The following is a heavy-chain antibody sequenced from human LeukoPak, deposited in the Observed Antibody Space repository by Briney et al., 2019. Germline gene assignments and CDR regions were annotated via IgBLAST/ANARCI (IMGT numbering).Heavy chain of an antibody. Sequence: GGSLRLSCADSGFTFSSYEMHWVRQAPGKGLEWVSYISSSGSTIYYADSVKGRFTISRDNAKNSLYLQMNSLRAEDTAVCYCARDYGGSSPFDYWGQGTLVTVSS. CDR2: ISSSGSTI. CDR3: ARDYGGSSPFDY. V-gene: IGHV3-48*03. D-gene: IGHD4-23*01. CDR1: GFTFSSYE. J-gene: IGHJ4*02.